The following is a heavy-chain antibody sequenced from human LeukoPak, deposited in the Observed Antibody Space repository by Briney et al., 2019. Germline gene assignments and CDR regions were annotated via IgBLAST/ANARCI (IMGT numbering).Heavy chain of an antibody. CDR2: IYYSGST. J-gene: IGHJ4*02. V-gene: IGHV4-59*01. Sequence: SETLSLTCTVSGGSISSYYWSWLRRPPGKGLEWLGYIYYSGSTNYNPSLKSRVTMSVDTSKNQFSLKLSSVTAADTAAYYCASYGSGSYLYYFDYWGQGTLVTVSS. D-gene: IGHD3-10*01. CDR1: GGSISSYY. CDR3: ASYGSGSYLYYFDY.